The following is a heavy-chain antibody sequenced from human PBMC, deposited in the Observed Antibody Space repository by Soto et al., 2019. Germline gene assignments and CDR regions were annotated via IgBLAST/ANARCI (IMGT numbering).Heavy chain of an antibody. V-gene: IGHV3-30-3*01. J-gene: IGHJ6*02. Sequence: PGGSLRLSCAVSGFTFRNHSIHWVRQAPCKGLEWVAVISFDGNTKYYADSVKGRVSVSRDNFANTLFLQMGNLRIDYTGVYYCARVPIGLAIGQGMGVWGHGTTVTVSS. CDR3: ARVPIGLAIGQGMGV. D-gene: IGHD2-8*02. CDR1: GFTFRNHS. CDR2: ISFDGNTK.